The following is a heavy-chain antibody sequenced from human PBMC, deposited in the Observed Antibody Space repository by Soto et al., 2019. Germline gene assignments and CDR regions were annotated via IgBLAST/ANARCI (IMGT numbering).Heavy chain of an antibody. V-gene: IGHV3-48*01. Sequence: GGSLSLSCAASGFTFRNYGMNWVRQAPGKGLEWVSYIGIGSSTKYYADSVKGRFTISRDNAKNSLYLQMNSLRAEDTAVYYYARDQLYYNDISGRPLNAFDVWGQGTMVTVSS. CDR1: GFTFRNYG. CDR2: IGIGSSTK. D-gene: IGHD3-22*01. CDR3: ARDQLYYNDISGRPLNAFDV. J-gene: IGHJ3*01.